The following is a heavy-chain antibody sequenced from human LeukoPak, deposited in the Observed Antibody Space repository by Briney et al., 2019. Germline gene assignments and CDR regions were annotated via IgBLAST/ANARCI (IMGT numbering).Heavy chain of an antibody. Sequence: GESLKISCKGSGYRFTSYWIGWVRQMPGKGLEWMGIIYPGDSDTRYSPSFQGQVTISADKSISTAYLQWSSLKASDTAVYYCTKRARSNYYYYIDVWGNGTMVTVSS. V-gene: IGHV5-51*01. J-gene: IGHJ6*03. CDR2: IYPGDSDT. CDR1: GYRFTSYW. D-gene: IGHD6-6*01. CDR3: TKRARSNYYYYIDV.